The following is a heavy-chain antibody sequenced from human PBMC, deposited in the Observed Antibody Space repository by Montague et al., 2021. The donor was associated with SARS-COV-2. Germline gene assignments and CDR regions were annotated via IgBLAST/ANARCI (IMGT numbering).Heavy chain of an antibody. Sequence: SETLSLTCTVSGGSVSSGSYCWSWIRQPPGKGLEWIGYIYYSGSTNYSPSLKSRVTISVDTSKNQFSLKLSSVTAADTAVYYCASVNTAGAYWGQGTLVTVSS. CDR2: IYYSGST. CDR1: GGSVSSGSYC. J-gene: IGHJ4*02. CDR3: ASVNTAGAY. D-gene: IGHD7-27*01. V-gene: IGHV4-61*01.